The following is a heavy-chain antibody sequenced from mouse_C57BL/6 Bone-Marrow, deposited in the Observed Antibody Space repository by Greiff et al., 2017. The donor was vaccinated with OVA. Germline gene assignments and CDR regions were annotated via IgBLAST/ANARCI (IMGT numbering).Heavy chain of an antibody. CDR3: ARYSNYDFDY. D-gene: IGHD2-5*01. J-gene: IGHJ2*01. CDR1: GYTFTEYY. Sequence: VQLQQSGPVLVKPGASVKMSCKASGYTFTEYYMNWVKQSHGKSLEWIGVINPYNGGTSYNQKFKGKATLTVDKSSSTAYMELNSLTSEDSAVYYCARYSNYDFDYWGQGTTLTVSS. V-gene: IGHV1-19*01. CDR2: INPYNGGT.